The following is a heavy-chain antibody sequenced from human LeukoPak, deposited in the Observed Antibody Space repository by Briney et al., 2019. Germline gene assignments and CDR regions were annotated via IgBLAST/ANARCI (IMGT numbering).Heavy chain of an antibody. D-gene: IGHD2-8*02. CDR2: VSGGAGRT. V-gene: IGHV3-23*01. CDR3: AKNRGHCVDGVCHNYYYMDV. Sequence: GGSLRLSCAASGFTFSSYAMTWVRQAPGKGLEWVSTVSGGAGRTDYADSVKGRSTISRDNLKNTLYLQMNGLRAEDTAVYYCAKNRGHCVDGVCHNYYYMDVWGKGTTVTVSS. CDR1: GFTFSSYA. J-gene: IGHJ6*03.